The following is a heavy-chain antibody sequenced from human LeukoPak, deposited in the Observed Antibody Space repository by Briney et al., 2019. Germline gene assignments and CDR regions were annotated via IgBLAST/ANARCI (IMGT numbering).Heavy chain of an antibody. V-gene: IGHV3-48*03. D-gene: IGHD3-16*01. CDR1: GFTFSSYE. J-gene: IGHJ1*01. CDR2: ITGSGSTI. CDR3: ASGGAVDDLFQH. Sequence: PGGSLRLSCAASGFTFSSYEMNWVRQAPGKGLEWVSYITGSGSTIYYAGSVKGRFTISRDNAKNSLYLQMNSLRAEDTAVYYCASGGAVDDLFQHWGQGTLVTVSS.